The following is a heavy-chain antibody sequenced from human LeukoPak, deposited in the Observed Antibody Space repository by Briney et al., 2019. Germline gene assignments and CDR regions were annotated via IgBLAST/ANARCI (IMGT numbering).Heavy chain of an antibody. CDR1: GFTFSSYS. CDR3: ARSQGGISSGSYYAPYYYYGMDV. CDR2: ISSSSSTI. J-gene: IGHJ6*02. D-gene: IGHD1-26*01. Sequence: GGSLRLSCAASGFTFSSYSMNWVRQAPGKGLEWVSYISSSSSTIYYADSVKGRFTISRDNAKNSLYLQMNSLRDEDTAVYYCARSQGGISSGSYYAPYYYYGMDVWGQGTTVTVSS. V-gene: IGHV3-48*02.